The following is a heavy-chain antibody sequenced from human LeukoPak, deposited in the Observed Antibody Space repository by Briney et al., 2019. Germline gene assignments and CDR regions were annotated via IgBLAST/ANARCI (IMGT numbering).Heavy chain of an antibody. V-gene: IGHV3-21*04. CDR2: ISSSSSYI. J-gene: IGHJ4*02. Sequence: PGGSLRLSCAASGFTFSSYSMNWVRQAPGKGLEWVSSISSSSSYIYYADSVKGRFTISRDNAKNSLYLQMNSLRAEDTAVYYCAREGRYCSGGSCYGPVDYWGQGTLVTVSS. CDR3: AREGRYCSGGSCYGPVDY. CDR1: GFTFSSYS. D-gene: IGHD2-15*01.